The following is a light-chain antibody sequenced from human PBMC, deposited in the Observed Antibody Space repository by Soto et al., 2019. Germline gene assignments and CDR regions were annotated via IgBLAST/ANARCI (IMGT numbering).Light chain of an antibody. V-gene: IGKV1-6*01. J-gene: IGKJ2*01. Sequence: AIQMTQSPSSLSASVGDRVTITCRASQGIRSDLGWYQQKPGKAPKLLIYAASSLASGVPSRFSGSASGTDFTLTISSLQPEDFATYYCLQDYNKPYTFGQGTKLEIK. CDR1: QGIRSD. CDR3: LQDYNKPYT. CDR2: AAS.